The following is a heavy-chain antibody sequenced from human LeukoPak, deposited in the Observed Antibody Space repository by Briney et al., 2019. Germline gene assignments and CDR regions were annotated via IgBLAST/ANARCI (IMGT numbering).Heavy chain of an antibody. CDR1: GFTFSSYA. CDR2: IYYSGST. D-gene: IGHD2-2*01. V-gene: IGHV4-59*08. Sequence: GSLRLSCAASGFTFSSYAMSWVRQAPGKGLEWIGYIYYSGSTNYNPSLKSRVTISVDTSKNQFSLKLSSVTAADTAVYYCARHTDQLPYAFDIWGQGTRVTVSS. J-gene: IGHJ3*02. CDR3: ARHTDQLPYAFDI.